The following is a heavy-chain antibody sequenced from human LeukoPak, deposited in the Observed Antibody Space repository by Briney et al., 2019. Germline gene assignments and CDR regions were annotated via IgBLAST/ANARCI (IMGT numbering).Heavy chain of an antibody. Sequence: SEALSLTCTVSGGSISSYYWSWIRQPPGKGLEWIRYIYYSGSTNYNPSLKSRVTISVDTSKNQFSLKLSSVTAADTAVYYCARTNCSGGSCFRYVGWFDPWGQGTLVTVSS. CDR1: GGSISSYY. J-gene: IGHJ5*02. CDR2: IYYSGST. CDR3: ARTNCSGGSCFRYVGWFDP. D-gene: IGHD2-15*01. V-gene: IGHV4-59*08.